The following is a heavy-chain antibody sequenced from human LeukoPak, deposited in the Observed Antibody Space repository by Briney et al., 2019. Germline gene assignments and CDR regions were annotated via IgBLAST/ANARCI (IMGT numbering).Heavy chain of an antibody. Sequence: GSLRLSCAASGFTFSSFWMSWVRQVPGKGLEWVANIKDDGSENHHVDSVRGRFTISRDNAKKSRYLQMNSLRAEDTAVYYCATNGHSHANWGQGTLVTVSS. J-gene: IGHJ4*02. D-gene: IGHD2-2*01. CDR2: IKDDGSEN. V-gene: IGHV3-7*01. CDR3: ATNGHSHAN. CDR1: GFTFSSFW.